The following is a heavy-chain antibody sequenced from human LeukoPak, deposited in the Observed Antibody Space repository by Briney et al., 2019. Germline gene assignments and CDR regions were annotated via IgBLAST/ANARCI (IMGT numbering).Heavy chain of an antibody. CDR1: GGSISSYY. CDR2: IYYSGST. V-gene: IGHV4-59*01. CDR3: ARAHRADFWSGLSANWFDP. J-gene: IGHJ5*02. D-gene: IGHD3-3*01. Sequence: SETLSPTCTVSGGSISSYYWSWIRQPPGKGLEWIGYIYYSGSTNYNPSLKSRVTISVDTSKNQFSLKLSSVTAADTAVYYCARAHRADFWSGLSANWFDPWGQGTLVTVSS.